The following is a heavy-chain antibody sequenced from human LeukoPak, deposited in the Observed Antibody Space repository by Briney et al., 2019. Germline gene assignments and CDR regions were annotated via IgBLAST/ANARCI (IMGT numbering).Heavy chain of an antibody. CDR3: ARGSGWYLY. CDR2: IYYSGST. V-gene: IGHV4-59*01. D-gene: IGHD6-19*01. J-gene: IGHJ4*02. Sequence: SETLSLTCTVSGGSISSYYWSWIRQPPGKGLEWIGYIYYSGSTNYNPSLKSRVTISVDTSKNQFSLRLSSVTAADTAVYYCARGSGWYLYWGQGTLVTVSS. CDR1: GGSISSYY.